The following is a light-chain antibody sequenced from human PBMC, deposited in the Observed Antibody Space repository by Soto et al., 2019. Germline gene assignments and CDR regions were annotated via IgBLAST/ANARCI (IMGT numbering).Light chain of an antibody. CDR3: QQYENWYS. CDR2: GAS. Sequence: VMTQSPATLSVSPGERATLSCRASQSVHSNLAWYQQKPGQAPRLLIYGASTRATGIPARFSGSGSGTEFTLTISSLQSEDSAVYYCQQYENWYSFGQGSKLEIK. V-gene: IGKV3-15*01. J-gene: IGKJ2*03. CDR1: QSVHSN.